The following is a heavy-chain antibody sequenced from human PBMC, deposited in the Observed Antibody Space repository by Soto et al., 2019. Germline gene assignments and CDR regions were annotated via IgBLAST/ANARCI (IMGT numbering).Heavy chain of an antibody. D-gene: IGHD2-15*01. V-gene: IGHV1-18*01. CDR2: ISAYNGNT. J-gene: IGHJ5*02. CDR1: GYTFTSYG. Sequence: ASVKVSCKASGYTFTSYGISWVRQAPGQGLEWMGWISAYNGNTNYAQKLQGRVTMTTDTSTSTAYMELRSLRSDDTAVYYCARGYCSGGSRYFDWFDPWGQGTLVTVSS. CDR3: ARGYCSGGSRYFDWFDP.